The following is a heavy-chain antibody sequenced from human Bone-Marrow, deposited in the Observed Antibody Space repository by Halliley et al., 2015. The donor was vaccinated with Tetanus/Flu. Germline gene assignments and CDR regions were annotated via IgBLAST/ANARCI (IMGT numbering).Heavy chain of an antibody. J-gene: IGHJ4*02. D-gene: IGHD4-17*01. CDR2: IGGSGADST. Sequence: IGGSGADSTYYADSVKGRFTISRDNSKNALFLQMNSLRAEDPAVYYCAKVWGSYGGNSYIDYWGQGTLVTVSS. V-gene: IGHV3-23*01. CDR3: AKVWGSYGGNSYIDY.